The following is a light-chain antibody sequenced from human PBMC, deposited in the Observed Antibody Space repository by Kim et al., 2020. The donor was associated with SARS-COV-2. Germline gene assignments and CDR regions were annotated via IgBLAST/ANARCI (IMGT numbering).Light chain of an antibody. J-gene: IGKJ4*01. V-gene: IGKV3-15*01. CDR1: QSVISH. CDR2: DAS. CDR3: QQYLGWPLT. Sequence: EIVLTQSPATLSMSPGERVTLSCRASQSVISHLAWYQQNPGQAPRLLIYDASTRATGLPARFSGSGSGTEFTLTISSLQSEDFAVYYCQQYLGWPLTFGGGTKVDIK.